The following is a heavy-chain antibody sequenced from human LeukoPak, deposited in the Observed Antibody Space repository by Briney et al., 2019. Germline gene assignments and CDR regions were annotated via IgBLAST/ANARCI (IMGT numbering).Heavy chain of an antibody. V-gene: IGHV4-34*01. Sequence: KPSETPSLTCAVYGGSFSGYYWSWIRQPPGKGLEWIGEINHSGSTNYNPSLKSRVTISVDTSKNQFSLKLSSVTAADTAVYYCARGFSSGYHFADYWGQGTLVTVSS. D-gene: IGHD3-22*01. CDR2: INHSGST. CDR3: ARGFSSGYHFADY. J-gene: IGHJ4*02. CDR1: GGSFSGYY.